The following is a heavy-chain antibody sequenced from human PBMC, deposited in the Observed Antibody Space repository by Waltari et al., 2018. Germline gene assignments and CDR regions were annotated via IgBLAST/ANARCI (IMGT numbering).Heavy chain of an antibody. Sequence: GESGAEVKKPGASVKVSCKASGYTFTGYYMHWVRQAPGQGLEWMGWINPNSGGTNYAQKFQGRVTMTRDTSISTAYMELSRLRSDDTAVYYCARGPQGLGDFWSGYWVYWGQGTLVTVSS. D-gene: IGHD3-3*01. CDR3: ARGPQGLGDFWSGYWVY. CDR1: GYTFTGYY. V-gene: IGHV1-2*02. CDR2: INPNSGGT. J-gene: IGHJ4*02.